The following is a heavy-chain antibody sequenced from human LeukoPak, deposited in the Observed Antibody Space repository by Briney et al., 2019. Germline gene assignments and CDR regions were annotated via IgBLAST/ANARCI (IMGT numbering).Heavy chain of an antibody. CDR2: ISSSSIYI. CDR3: ARDPKGSGSWYWFDP. V-gene: IGHV3-21*01. D-gene: IGHD3-10*01. Sequence: SISSSSIYIYYADSVKGRFTISRDNAKNSLYLQMNSLRAEDTAVYYCARDPKGSGSWYWFDPWGQGTLVTVSS. J-gene: IGHJ5*02.